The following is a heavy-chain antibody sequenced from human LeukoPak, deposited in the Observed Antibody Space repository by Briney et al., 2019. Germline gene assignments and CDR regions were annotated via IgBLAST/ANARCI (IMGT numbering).Heavy chain of an antibody. D-gene: IGHD4-23*01. CDR1: GGSISSGGYY. CDR3: ARADGGNSWGYFDY. Sequence: PSETLSLTCTVSGGSISSGGYYWSWIRQHPGKGLEWIGYIYYSGSTYYNPSLKSRVTISVDTSKNQFSLNLSSVTAADTAVYYCARADGGNSWGYFDYWGQGTLVTVSS. J-gene: IGHJ4*02. CDR2: IYYSGST. V-gene: IGHV4-31*03.